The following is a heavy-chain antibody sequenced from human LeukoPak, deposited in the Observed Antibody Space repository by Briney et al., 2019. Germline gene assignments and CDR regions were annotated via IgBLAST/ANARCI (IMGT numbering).Heavy chain of an antibody. D-gene: IGHD6-13*01. V-gene: IGHV4-34*01. CDR3: ARLSRGAAAGFDY. Sequence: KPSETLSLTCAVYGGSFSGYYWSWIHQPPGKGLEWIGEINHSGSTNYNPSLKSRVTISVDTSKNQFSLKLTSVTAADTAVYYCARLSRGAAAGFDYWGQGTLVTVSS. CDR2: INHSGST. CDR1: GGSFSGYY. J-gene: IGHJ4*02.